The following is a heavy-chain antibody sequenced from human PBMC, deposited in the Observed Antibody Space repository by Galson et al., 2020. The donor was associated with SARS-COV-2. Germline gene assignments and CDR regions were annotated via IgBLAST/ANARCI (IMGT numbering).Heavy chain of an antibody. CDR2: ISSGSSTI. CDR3: ARDTYESSAYFYYYFDF. V-gene: IGHV3-48*02. J-gene: IGHJ4*02. CDR1: GFTLSTYS. D-gene: IGHD3-22*01. Sequence: GESLKISCSASGFTLSTYSLSWVRQAPGKGLEWVLYISSGSSTIYYAGSVKGRFTISRDNAKNSLYLQMNSLRDEDSAIYYCARDTYESSAYFYYYFDFWGQGTPVTVSS.